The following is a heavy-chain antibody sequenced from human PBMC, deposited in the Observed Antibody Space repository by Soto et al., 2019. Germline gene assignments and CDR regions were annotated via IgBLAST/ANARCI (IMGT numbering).Heavy chain of an antibody. D-gene: IGHD3-22*01. CDR2: IIPIFGTA. V-gene: IGHV1-69*13. CDR3: ANLYRSYDSSGYSPDAFDI. Sequence: SVKVSCKASGGTFSSYAISWVRQAPGQGLEWMGGIIPIFGTANYAQKFQGRVTITADESTSTAYMELSSLRSEDTAVYYCANLYRSYDSSGYSPDAFDIWGQGTMVTVSS. CDR1: GGTFSSYA. J-gene: IGHJ3*02.